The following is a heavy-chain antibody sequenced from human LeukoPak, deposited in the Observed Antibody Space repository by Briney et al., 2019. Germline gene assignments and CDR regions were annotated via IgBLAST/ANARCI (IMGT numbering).Heavy chain of an antibody. CDR3: ARDGTSTDDY. D-gene: IGHD2-2*01. CDR2: ISGNNDNP. V-gene: IGHV1-18*01. J-gene: IGHJ4*02. CDR1: GYSFINFG. Sequence: ASVKVSCKTYGYSFINFGISWVRQAPGQGLEWMGWISGNNDNPNYGQKFQGRFTVTTDSSTSTAYMELRNLRSDDTAVYYCARDGTSTDDYWGQGTLVTVSS.